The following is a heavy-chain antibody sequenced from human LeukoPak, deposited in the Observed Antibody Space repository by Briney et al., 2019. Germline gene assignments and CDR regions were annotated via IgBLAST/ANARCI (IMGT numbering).Heavy chain of an antibody. CDR3: ARDQVFLYYYYMDV. Sequence: GGSLRLSCAASGFTFSSYWMHWVRQAPGKGLVWVSRINSDGSSTSYADSVKGRFTISRDNAKNTLYPQMNSLRAEDTAVYYCARDQVFLYYYYMDVWGKGTTVTISS. CDR2: INSDGSST. V-gene: IGHV3-74*01. J-gene: IGHJ6*03. CDR1: GFTFSSYW.